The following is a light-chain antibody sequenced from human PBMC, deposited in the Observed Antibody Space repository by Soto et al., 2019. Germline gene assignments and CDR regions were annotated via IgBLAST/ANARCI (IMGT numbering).Light chain of an antibody. CDR2: AAS. CDR3: PQSYSTQWT. Sequence: DIQMTQSPSSLSASVGDRVSITCRASQTISNYLNWYQQKPGKAPKLLIYAASSLQSGVPSRFSCSGALPDLTLAFSSLQPEDFPTYFCPQSYSTQWTVGHGTKVDIQ. J-gene: IGKJ1*01. V-gene: IGKV1-39*01. CDR1: QTISNY.